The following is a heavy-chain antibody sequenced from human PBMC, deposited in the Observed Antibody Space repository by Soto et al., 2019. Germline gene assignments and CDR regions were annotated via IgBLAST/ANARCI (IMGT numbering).Heavy chain of an antibody. CDR3: ARAPNQLWLLHFDY. J-gene: IGHJ4*02. D-gene: IGHD5-18*01. V-gene: IGHV3-30-3*01. CDR1: GFTFSSYA. Sequence: GGSLRLSCAASGFTFSSYAMHWVRQAPGKGLEWVAVISYDGSNKYYADSVKGRFTISRDNSKNTLYLQMNSLRAEDTAVYYCARAPNQLWLLHFDYWGQGTLVTVSS. CDR2: ISYDGSNK.